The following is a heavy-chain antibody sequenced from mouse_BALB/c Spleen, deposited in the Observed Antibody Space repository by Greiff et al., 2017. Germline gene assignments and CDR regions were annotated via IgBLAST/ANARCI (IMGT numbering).Heavy chain of an antibody. D-gene: IGHD2-14*01. CDR2: ISYSGST. V-gene: IGHV3-8*02. CDR3: ARWGVRRGIYYAMDY. Sequence: EVMLVESGPSLVKPSQTLSLTCSVTGDSITSGYWNWIRKFPGNKLEYMGYISYSGSTYYNPSLKSRISITRDTSKNQYYLQLNSVTTEDTATYYCARWGVRRGIYYAMDYWGQGTSVTVSS. CDR1: GDSITSGY. J-gene: IGHJ4*01.